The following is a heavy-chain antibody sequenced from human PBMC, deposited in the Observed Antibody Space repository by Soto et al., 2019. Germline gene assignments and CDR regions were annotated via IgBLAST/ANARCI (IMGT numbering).Heavy chain of an antibody. J-gene: IGHJ5*02. D-gene: IGHD3-3*01. V-gene: IGHV4-34*01. Sequence: ASETLSLTCAVYGGSFSGYYWSWIRQPPGKGLEWIGEINHSGSTNYNPSLKSRVTISVDTPKNQFSLKLSSVTAADTAVYYCARGPPGITIFGVVIIDWFDPWGQGTLVTVSS. CDR1: GGSFSGYY. CDR3: ARGPPGITIFGVVIIDWFDP. CDR2: INHSGST.